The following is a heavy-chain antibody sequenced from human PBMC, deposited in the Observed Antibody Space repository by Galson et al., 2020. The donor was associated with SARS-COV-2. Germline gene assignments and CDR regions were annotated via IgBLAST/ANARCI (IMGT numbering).Heavy chain of an antibody. CDR3: ATTSAITMVRGDTNWFDP. Sequence: ASVKVSCKVSGYTLTELSMHWVRQAPGKGLEWMGGFDPEDGETIYAQNFQGRVTMTEDTSTDTAYMELSSLRSEDTAVYYCATTSAITMVRGDTNWFDPWGQGTLVTVSS. CDR2: FDPEDGET. J-gene: IGHJ5*02. CDR1: GYTLTELS. D-gene: IGHD3-10*01. V-gene: IGHV1-24*01.